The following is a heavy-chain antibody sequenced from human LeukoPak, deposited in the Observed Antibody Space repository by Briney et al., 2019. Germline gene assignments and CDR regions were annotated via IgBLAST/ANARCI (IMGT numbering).Heavy chain of an antibody. J-gene: IGHJ4*02. Sequence: GGSLRLSCAASGFTFSSYSMNWVRQAPGKGLEWVSSISSSSSYIYYADSVKGRFTISRDNAKNSLYLQMNSLRAEDTAVYCCARGGGYCSSTSCYGYDYWGQGTLVTVSS. CDR1: GFTFSSYS. D-gene: IGHD2-2*01. CDR3: ARGGGYCSSTSCYGYDY. V-gene: IGHV3-21*01. CDR2: ISSSSSYI.